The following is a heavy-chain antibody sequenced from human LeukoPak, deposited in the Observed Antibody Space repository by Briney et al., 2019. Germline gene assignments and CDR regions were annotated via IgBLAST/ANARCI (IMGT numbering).Heavy chain of an antibody. CDR2: ISPGGDIT. D-gene: IGHD4-23*01. J-gene: IGHJ4*02. V-gene: IGHV3-48*04. CDR1: GFTFSNHG. Sequence: GGSLRLSCAASGFTFSNHGMNWVRQAPGKGLEWVSGISPGGDITYYADSVKGRFTISRDNAKNSLYLQMNSLRAEDTAVYYCARDYGGSSPFDYWGQGTLVTVSS. CDR3: ARDYGGSSPFDY.